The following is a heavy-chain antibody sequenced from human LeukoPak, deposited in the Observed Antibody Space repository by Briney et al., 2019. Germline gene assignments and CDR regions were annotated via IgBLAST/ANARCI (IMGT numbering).Heavy chain of an antibody. CDR3: AKDIVLSSSGRGAFDI. D-gene: IGHD6-19*01. J-gene: IGHJ3*02. V-gene: IGHV3-9*01. CDR2: ISWNSGSI. CDR1: GFTFDDYA. Sequence: PGGSLRLSCAASGFTFDDYAMYWVRHAPGKGLERVSSISWNSGSIGYADSVKGRFTISRDNAKNSLYLQMNSLRAEDTALYYCAKDIVLSSSGRGAFDIWGQGTMVTVSS.